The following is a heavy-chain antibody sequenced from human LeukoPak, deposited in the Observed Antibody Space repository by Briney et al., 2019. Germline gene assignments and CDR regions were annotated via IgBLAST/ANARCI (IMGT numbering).Heavy chain of an antibody. Sequence: GGSLRLSCAASGFTFSSYSMNWVRQAPGKGLEWVSSISSSSYIYYADSVKGRFTISRDNAKNSLYLQMNSLRAEDTAVYYCARGYSSSSGVDYWGQGTLVTVSS. CDR1: GFTFSSYS. CDR2: ISSSSYI. J-gene: IGHJ4*02. V-gene: IGHV3-21*01. CDR3: ARGYSSSSGVDY. D-gene: IGHD6-6*01.